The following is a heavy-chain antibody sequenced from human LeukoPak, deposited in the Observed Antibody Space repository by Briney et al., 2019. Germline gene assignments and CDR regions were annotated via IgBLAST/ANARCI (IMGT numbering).Heavy chain of an antibody. Sequence: GGSLRLSCATSGFTFSSSAMDWVRQAPGKGLEWVSHISVSGDSTYYADSAKGRFTISRDNSKNTLYLQMNSLRAEDTAVYYCAKDMDTLYDSSGHYFFDYWGQGTLVTVSS. CDR1: GFTFSSSA. CDR2: ISVSGDST. CDR3: AKDMDTLYDSSGHYFFDY. J-gene: IGHJ4*02. D-gene: IGHD3-22*01. V-gene: IGHV3-23*01.